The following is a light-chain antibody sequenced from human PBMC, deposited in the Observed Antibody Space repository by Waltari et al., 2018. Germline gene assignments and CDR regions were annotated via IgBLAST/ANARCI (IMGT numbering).Light chain of an antibody. V-gene: IGLV2-14*03. Sequence: QSALTQPASGSGSPGQSITISCTGTSSDVGGYNYVSWYQQHPGKAPKLIIYDVSNRPSGFSNRFSGSKSGNTASLTISGLQAEDEADYYCSSYTSSTVVFGGGTKLTVL. CDR2: DVS. CDR3: SSYTSSTVV. J-gene: IGLJ2*01. CDR1: SSDVGGYNY.